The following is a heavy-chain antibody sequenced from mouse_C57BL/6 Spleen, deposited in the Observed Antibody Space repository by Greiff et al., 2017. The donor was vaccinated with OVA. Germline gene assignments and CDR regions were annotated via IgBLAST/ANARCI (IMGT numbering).Heavy chain of an antibody. Sequence: QVQLQQPGAELVKPGDSVKLSCKASGYSFTSYWMNWVKQSPGRGLEWIGRINPNSGGTMYNEKFKSKATLTVDKPSSTAYIQHSRLTAEYSAVYEGARGGYDFDDWGQGTTLTVSS. CDR2: INPNSGGT. J-gene: IGHJ2*01. V-gene: IGHV1-72*01. CDR3: ARGGYDFDD. CDR1: GYSFTSYW. D-gene: IGHD2-2*01.